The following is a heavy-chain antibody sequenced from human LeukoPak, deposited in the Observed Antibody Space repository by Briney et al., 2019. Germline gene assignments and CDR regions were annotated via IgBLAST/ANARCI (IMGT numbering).Heavy chain of an antibody. D-gene: IGHD1-1*01. Sequence: QSGGSLRLSCVASGFTFSESWMTWVRQAPGKGLEWVASIKHDEREEYYADSVKGRFSMSRDNGKNSLYLQMNSLRGEDTAIYFCAKGHTNLDPAGVQGALVIVSS. V-gene: IGHV3-7*01. J-gene: IGHJ4*02. CDR2: IKHDEREE. CDR1: GFTFSESW. CDR3: AKGHTNLDPA.